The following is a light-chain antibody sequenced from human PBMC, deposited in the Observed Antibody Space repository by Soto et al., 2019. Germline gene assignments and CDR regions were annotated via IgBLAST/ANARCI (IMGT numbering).Light chain of an antibody. CDR3: HQYGSAPWT. J-gene: IGKJ1*01. CDR1: QSVSSNY. V-gene: IGKV3-20*01. Sequence: IVLTQSPGTLSLSPGERGALSCRASQSVSSNYVAWYQQKPGQAPRLLISGASNRATGTPDRFRGSGSGTDFTLTITGLEPEDFAVYYCHQYGSAPWTFGQGTKVEIK. CDR2: GAS.